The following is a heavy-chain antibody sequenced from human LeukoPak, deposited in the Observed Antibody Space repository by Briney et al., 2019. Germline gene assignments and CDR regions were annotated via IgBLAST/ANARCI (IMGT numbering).Heavy chain of an antibody. CDR1: GFTFDDYA. CDR2: ISWNSGSM. Sequence: GRSLRLSCAASGFTFDDYAMHWVRQAPGKGLEWVSGISWNSGSMGYADSVKGRFTISRDNAKNSLYLQMNSLKAEDMALYYCAKDLTPEHGPFDYWGQGTLVTVSS. V-gene: IGHV3-9*03. D-gene: IGHD1/OR15-1a*01. J-gene: IGHJ4*02. CDR3: AKDLTPEHGPFDY.